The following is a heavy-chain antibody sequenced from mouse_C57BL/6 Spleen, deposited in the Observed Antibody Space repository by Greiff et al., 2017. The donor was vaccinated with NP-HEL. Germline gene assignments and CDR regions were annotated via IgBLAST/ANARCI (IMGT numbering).Heavy chain of an antibody. D-gene: IGHD2-4*01. CDR3: ASWGDYCWFAY. CDR2: IYPGDGDT. J-gene: IGHJ3*01. Sequence: VKLMESGPELVKPGASVKISCKASGYAFSSSWMNWVKQRPGKGLEWIGRIYPGDGDTNYNGKFKGKATLTADKSSSTAYMQLSSLTSEDSAVYFCASWGDYCWFAYWGQGTLVTVSA. V-gene: IGHV1-82*01. CDR1: GYAFSSSW.